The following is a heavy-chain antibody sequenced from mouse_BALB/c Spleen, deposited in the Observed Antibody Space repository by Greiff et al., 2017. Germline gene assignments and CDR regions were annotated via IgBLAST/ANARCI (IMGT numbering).Heavy chain of an antibody. V-gene: IGHV1S132*01. D-gene: IGHD2-14*01. J-gene: IGHJ2*01. CDR2: IFPGTGTT. CDR1: GYTFTSYW. CDR3: ARDRDWFDY. Sequence: QVQLQQSGAELVKPGASVKLSCKTSGYTFTSYWIQWVKQRPGQGLGWIGEIFPGTGTTYYNEQFKGKATLTIDTSSSTAYMQLSSLTSEDSAVYFCARDRDWFDYGGQGTTLTVSS.